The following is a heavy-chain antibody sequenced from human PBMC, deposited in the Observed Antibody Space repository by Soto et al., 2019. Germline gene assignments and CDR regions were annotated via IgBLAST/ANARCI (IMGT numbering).Heavy chain of an antibody. CDR1: GGTFSSYA. J-gene: IGHJ6*02. CDR2: IIPIFGTA. Sequence: SVKGSCKASGGTFSSYAISWGLQAPGQGLEWMGGIIPIFGTANYAQKFQGRVTITADESTSTAYMELSSLRSEDTAVYYCARVTDSSGYYSYYYYYGMDVWGQGTTVTVSS. CDR3: ARVTDSSGYYSYYYYYGMDV. V-gene: IGHV1-69*13. D-gene: IGHD3-22*01.